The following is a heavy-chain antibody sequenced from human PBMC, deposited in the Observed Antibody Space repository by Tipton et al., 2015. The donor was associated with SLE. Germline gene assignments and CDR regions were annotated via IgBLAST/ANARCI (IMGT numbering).Heavy chain of an antibody. Sequence: TLSLTCTVSGGSISSHYWSWIRQPPGKGLEWLGFIYYTGSTNYNPSLKSRVTISVDTSKNQFFLRLTSVTAADTAVYYCARVATVFGVARILDYWGQGTLVTVSS. CDR1: GGSISSHY. J-gene: IGHJ4*02. D-gene: IGHD3-3*01. CDR3: ARVATVFGVARILDY. CDR2: IYYTGST. V-gene: IGHV4-59*08.